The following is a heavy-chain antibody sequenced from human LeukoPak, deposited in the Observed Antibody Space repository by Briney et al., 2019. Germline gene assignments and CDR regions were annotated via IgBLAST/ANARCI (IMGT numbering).Heavy chain of an antibody. CDR1: GDSIGMHY. J-gene: IGHJ4*02. CDR2: IDHTGST. D-gene: IGHD1-26*01. CDR3: ARGGSYSDFDS. V-gene: IGHV4-59*08. Sequence: SETLSLTCSVSGDSIGMHYWSWIRQPPGKGLEWIGYIDHTGSTNYNPSLKSRVTISVDTSKNQFSLKLSSVTAADTAVYYCARGGSYSDFDSWGQGTLVTVSS.